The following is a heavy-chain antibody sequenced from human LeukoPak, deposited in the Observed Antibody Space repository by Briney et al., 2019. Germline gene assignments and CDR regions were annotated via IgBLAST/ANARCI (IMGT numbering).Heavy chain of an antibody. CDR3: ARDRHYYDGSGYYHAFDI. V-gene: IGHV4-59*01. D-gene: IGHD3-22*01. CDR1: GDSISGYY. Sequence: SETLSLTCTISGDSISGYYWSWIRQPPGKGLEWIGYISYSGSTNYNPSLKSRVTISVDTSKNQFSLKLSSVTAADTAVYYCARDRHYYDGSGYYHAFDIWGQGTMVTVSS. CDR2: ISYSGST. J-gene: IGHJ3*02.